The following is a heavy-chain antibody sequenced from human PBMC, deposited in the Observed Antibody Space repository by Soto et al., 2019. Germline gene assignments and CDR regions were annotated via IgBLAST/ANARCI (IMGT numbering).Heavy chain of an antibody. CDR2: ISYDGSNK. CDR3: AKDEGYCSGGSCLQSDY. D-gene: IGHD2-15*01. Sequence: GGSLRLSCAASGFTFSSYGMHWVRQAPGKGLEWVAVISYDGSNKYYADSVKGRFTISRDNSKNTLYLQMNSLRAEDTAVYYCAKDEGYCSGGSCLQSDYWGQGTLVTVSS. J-gene: IGHJ4*02. CDR1: GFTFSSYG. V-gene: IGHV3-30*18.